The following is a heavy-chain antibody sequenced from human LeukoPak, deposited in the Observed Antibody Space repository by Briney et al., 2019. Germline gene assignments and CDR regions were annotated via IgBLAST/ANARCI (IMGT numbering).Heavy chain of an antibody. CDR3: ARAGYYYATREYYFDY. J-gene: IGHJ4*02. Sequence: SETLSLTCAVNGESLSGYYLSWIRQPPGKGLEWIGEINHSGSTNYNPSLKSRVTISVDASKKQFSLKLSSVTAADTAVYYCARAGYYYATREYYFDYWGQGTLVTVSS. CDR1: GESLSGYY. D-gene: IGHD3-10*01. CDR2: INHSGST. V-gene: IGHV4-34*01.